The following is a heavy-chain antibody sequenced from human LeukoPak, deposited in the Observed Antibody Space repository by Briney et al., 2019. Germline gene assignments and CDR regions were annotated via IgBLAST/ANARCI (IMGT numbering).Heavy chain of an antibody. Sequence: GGSLGLSCAASGFTFSSYWMSWVRQAPGKGLEWVANIKQDGSEKYYVGSVKGRFTISRDNAKNTLYLQMNSLRAEDTAVYYCARDPGPTTVTAHFDYWGQGTLVTVSS. CDR3: ARDPGPTTVTAHFDY. V-gene: IGHV3-7*01. CDR1: GFTFSSYW. CDR2: IKQDGSEK. D-gene: IGHD4-17*01. J-gene: IGHJ4*02.